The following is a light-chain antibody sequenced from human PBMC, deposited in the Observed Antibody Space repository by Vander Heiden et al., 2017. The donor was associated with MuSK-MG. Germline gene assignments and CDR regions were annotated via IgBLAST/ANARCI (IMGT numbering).Light chain of an antibody. CDR2: AAS. CDR1: QSISSH. Sequence: DIQMTQSPSSLSASVGDRVAITCRASQSISSHLNWYQQKPGKAPKLLIYAASSLQSGVPSRFSGSGYGTDFTLTISSRQPEDFAPYYCHQNDSTPPITFGQGTLLDIK. V-gene: IGKV1-39*01. J-gene: IGKJ5*01. CDR3: HQNDSTPPIT.